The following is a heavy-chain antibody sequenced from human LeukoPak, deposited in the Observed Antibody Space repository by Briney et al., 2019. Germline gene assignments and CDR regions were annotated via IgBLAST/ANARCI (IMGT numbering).Heavy chain of an antibody. J-gene: IGHJ5*02. CDR2: IYSAGTT. Sequence: GGSLRLSCAASGFTVTSNHMSWVRQAPGKGLEWVSGIYSAGTTYYADSVKGRFTISTDNSKNTLYLQMNSLRAEDTAVYYCAKARRYCSGGSCSPDRWGQGTRVTVSS. V-gene: IGHV3-53*01. CDR3: AKARRYCSGGSCSPDR. CDR1: GFTVTSNH. D-gene: IGHD2-15*01.